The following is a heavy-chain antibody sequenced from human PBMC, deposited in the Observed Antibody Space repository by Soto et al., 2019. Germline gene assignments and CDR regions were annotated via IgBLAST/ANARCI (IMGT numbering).Heavy chain of an antibody. CDR1: GFTFSSYG. D-gene: IGHD3-9*01. CDR3: AQGRGLVSPHY. J-gene: IGHJ4*02. Sequence: GGSLRLSCAASGFTFSSYGMHWVRQAPGKGLEWVAAISGSGDSTYYADSVKGRFTISRDNSKNTMFLQINSLRAEDTAVYYCAQGRGLVSPHYWGQGTLVTVSS. CDR2: ISGSGDST. V-gene: IGHV3-23*01.